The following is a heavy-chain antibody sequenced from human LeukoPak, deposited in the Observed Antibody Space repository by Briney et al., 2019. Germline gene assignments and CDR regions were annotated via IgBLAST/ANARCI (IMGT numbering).Heavy chain of an antibody. CDR2: INHSGST. Sequence: PSETLSLTCAVYGGSFSGYYWSWIRQPPGKGLEWIGEINHSGSTNYNPSLKSRVTISVDTSKNQFSLKLSSVTAADTAVYYCASARIAAAGIPRPPFDYWGQGTLVTVSS. CDR3: ASARIAAAGIPRPPFDY. J-gene: IGHJ4*02. D-gene: IGHD6-13*01. CDR1: GGSFSGYY. V-gene: IGHV4-34*01.